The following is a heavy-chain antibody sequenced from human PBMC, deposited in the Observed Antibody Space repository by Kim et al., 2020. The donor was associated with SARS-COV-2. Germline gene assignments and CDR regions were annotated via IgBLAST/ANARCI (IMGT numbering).Heavy chain of an antibody. Sequence: GGSLRLSCAASGFTFDDYAMHWVRQAPGKGLEWVSGISWNSGSIGYADSVKGRFTISRDNAKNSLYLQMNSLRAEDTALYYCAKDIAAAALAINYWGQGTLVTVSS. CDR3: AKDIAAAALAINY. D-gene: IGHD6-13*01. V-gene: IGHV3-9*01. CDR1: GFTFDDYA. J-gene: IGHJ4*02. CDR2: ISWNSGSI.